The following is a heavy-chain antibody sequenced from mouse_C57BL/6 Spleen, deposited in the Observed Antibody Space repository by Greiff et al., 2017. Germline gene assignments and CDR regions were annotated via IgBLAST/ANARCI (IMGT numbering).Heavy chain of an antibody. CDR2: IYPGDGDT. J-gene: IGHJ1*03. V-gene: IGHV1-80*01. D-gene: IGHD1-1*01. Sequence: QVQLKESGAELVKPGASVKISCKASGYAFSSYWMNWVKQRPGKGLEWIGQIYPGDGDTNYNGKFKGKATLTADKSSSTAYMQLSSLTSEDSAVYFCARDDYYGSSYWYFDVWGTGTTVTVSS. CDR3: ARDDYYGSSYWYFDV. CDR1: GYAFSSYW.